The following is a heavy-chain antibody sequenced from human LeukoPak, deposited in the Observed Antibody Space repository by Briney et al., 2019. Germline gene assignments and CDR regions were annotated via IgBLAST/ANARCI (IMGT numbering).Heavy chain of an antibody. CDR3: AKEKQRNFDY. V-gene: IGHV3-23*01. CDR2: ISGSGDST. CDR1: GFTFSNYA. J-gene: IGHJ4*02. Sequence: GGSLRLSCAASGFTFSNYAMSWVRQAPGKGREWVSGISGSGDSTYYGDSVQGRFTISRDNSKNTLYLQMNTLRAEDTAVYYCAKEKQRNFDYWGQGTLVTVSS.